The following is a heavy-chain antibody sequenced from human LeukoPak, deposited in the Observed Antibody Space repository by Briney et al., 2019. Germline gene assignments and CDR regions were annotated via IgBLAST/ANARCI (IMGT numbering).Heavy chain of an antibody. Sequence: ASVKVSCKASGYTFTRYYMHWVRQAPGQGLEWMGWINPNSGGTNYAQKFQGWVTMTRDTSISTAYMELSRLRSDDTAVYYCARIRTYGDYAFDYWGQGTLVTVSS. D-gene: IGHD4-17*01. V-gene: IGHV1-2*04. CDR2: INPNSGGT. J-gene: IGHJ4*02. CDR3: ARIRTYGDYAFDY. CDR1: GYTFTRYY.